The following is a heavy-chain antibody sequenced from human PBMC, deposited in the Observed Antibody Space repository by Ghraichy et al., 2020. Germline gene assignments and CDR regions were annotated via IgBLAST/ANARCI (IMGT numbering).Heavy chain of an antibody. CDR1: GETFTNYY. CDR2: INPSGGST. J-gene: IGHJ4*02. D-gene: IGHD1-1*01. Sequence: ASVKVSSKASGETFTNYYMHWVRQAPGQGLEWMGIINPSGGSTSYAQKFQGRVTMTRDTSTSTVYMELSSLRSEDTAVYYCARVTSNSEGCFDYGGQGTLVPVP. V-gene: IGHV1-46*01. CDR3: ARVTSNSEGCFDY.